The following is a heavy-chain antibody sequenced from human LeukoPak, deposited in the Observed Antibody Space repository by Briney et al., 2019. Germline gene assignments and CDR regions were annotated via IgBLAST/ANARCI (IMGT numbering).Heavy chain of an antibody. CDR3: ARDMDYGDYGARRYGMDV. V-gene: IGHV3-48*01. J-gene: IGHJ6*02. CDR2: ISSSGSTI. Sequence: PGGSLTLSCAASRFTFSSHGMNWVRQAPGKGLEWVSDISSSGSTIYFADSVKGRFTISRDNSKNTLYLQMNSLRAEDTAVYYCARDMDYGDYGARRYGMDVWGLGTTVTVSS. CDR1: RFTFSSHG. D-gene: IGHD4-17*01.